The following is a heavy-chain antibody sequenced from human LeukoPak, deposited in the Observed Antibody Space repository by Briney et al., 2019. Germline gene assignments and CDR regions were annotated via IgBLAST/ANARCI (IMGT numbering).Heavy chain of an antibody. J-gene: IGHJ6*02. V-gene: IGHV3-48*04. CDR1: GFTFSSYS. Sequence: GGSLRLSCAASGFTFSSYSMNWVRQAPGKGLEWVSYISSSSSTIYYADSVKGRFTISRDNAKNSLYLQMNSLRAEDTAVYYCASGQPKYCSSTSCYRENYYYGMDVWGQGTTVTVSS. D-gene: IGHD2-2*02. CDR2: ISSSSSTI. CDR3: ASGQPKYCSSTSCYRENYYYGMDV.